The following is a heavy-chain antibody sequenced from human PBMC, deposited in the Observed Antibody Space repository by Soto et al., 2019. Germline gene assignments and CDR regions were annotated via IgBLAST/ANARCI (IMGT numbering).Heavy chain of an antibody. Sequence: VESLKISCKVSGYSFTRYWIVWVLQMPGKGLEWMGIIYPGDSDTRYSPSFQGQVTISADKSISTAYLQWRSLKASDTAMYYCARSPTTRDTDMPYGMDVWGQGTTVTVSS. D-gene: IGHD5-18*01. CDR3: ARSPTTRDTDMPYGMDV. V-gene: IGHV5-51*01. CDR2: IYPGDSDT. CDR1: GYSFTRYW. J-gene: IGHJ6*02.